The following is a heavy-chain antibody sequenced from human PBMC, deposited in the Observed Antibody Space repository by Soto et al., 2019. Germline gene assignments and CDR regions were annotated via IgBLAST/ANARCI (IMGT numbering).Heavy chain of an antibody. Sequence: SVKVSCKASGGTFSSYTFSWVRQAPGQGLEWVGRIIPMLGIANYAQKFQGRVTIAADKSTSTAYMELRSLRSDDTAVYYCARLLKGGDVTENWFDPWGQGTLVTVSS. D-gene: IGHD1-26*01. J-gene: IGHJ5*02. CDR2: IIPMLGIA. CDR1: GGTFSSYT. CDR3: ARLLKGGDVTENWFDP. V-gene: IGHV1-69*02.